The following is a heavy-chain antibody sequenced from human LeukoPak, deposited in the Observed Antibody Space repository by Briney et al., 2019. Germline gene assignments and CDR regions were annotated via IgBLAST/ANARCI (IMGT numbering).Heavy chain of an antibody. CDR3: GRDLSGVVGASID. CDR1: GFTFDAYA. CDR2: INGDGGST. Sequence: GGSLRLSCAASGFTFDAYAMHWVCQAPGKGLEWVSFINGDGGSTYYGDSVKGRFTISRDNSKNSLFLQMNSLTTEDTALYYCGRDLSGVVGASIDWGQGTLVTVSS. V-gene: IGHV3-43*02. D-gene: IGHD1-26*01. J-gene: IGHJ4*02.